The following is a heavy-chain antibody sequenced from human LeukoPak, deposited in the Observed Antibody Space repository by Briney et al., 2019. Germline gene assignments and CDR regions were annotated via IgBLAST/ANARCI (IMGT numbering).Heavy chain of an antibody. Sequence: GGSLRLSCAASRFTFSDYYMSWIRQAPGKGLEWVSYISSSSSYTNYADSVKGRFTISRDNAKNSLYLQMNSLRAEDTAVYYCAREDYSNDYWGQGTLVTVSS. CDR3: AREDYSNDY. D-gene: IGHD4-11*01. J-gene: IGHJ4*02. CDR2: ISSSSSYT. V-gene: IGHV3-11*06. CDR1: RFTFSDYY.